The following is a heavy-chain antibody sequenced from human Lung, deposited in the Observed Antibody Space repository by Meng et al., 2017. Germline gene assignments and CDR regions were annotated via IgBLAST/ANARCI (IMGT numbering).Heavy chain of an antibody. CDR3: ARGPTTMAHDFDY. J-gene: IGHJ4*02. D-gene: IGHD4-11*01. Sequence: VEPTQWGAGLLKPLETLSLACVVPGGSFSYYCWSWIRQPPGKGLEWIGEINHSGSTNYNPSLESRATISVDTSQNNLSLKLSSVTAADSAVYYCARGPTTMAHDFDYWGQGTLVTASS. CDR1: GGSFSYYC. V-gene: IGHV4-34*01. CDR2: INHSGST.